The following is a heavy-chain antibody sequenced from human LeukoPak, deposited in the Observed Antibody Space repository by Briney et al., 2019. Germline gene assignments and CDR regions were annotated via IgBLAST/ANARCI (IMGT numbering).Heavy chain of an antibody. Sequence: ASETLSLTCTVSGGSISSSPYYWGWIRQPPGKGLEWIGEINHSGSTNYNPSLKSRVTISVDTSKNQFSLKLSSVTAADTAVYYCARRNSDWGYYYYYMDVWGKGTTVTVSS. V-gene: IGHV4-39*07. J-gene: IGHJ6*03. CDR1: GGSISSSPYY. CDR3: ARRNSDWGYYYYYMDV. CDR2: INHSGST. D-gene: IGHD3-16*01.